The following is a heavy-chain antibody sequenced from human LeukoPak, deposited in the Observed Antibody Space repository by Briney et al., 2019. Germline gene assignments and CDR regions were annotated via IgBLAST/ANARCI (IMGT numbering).Heavy chain of an antibody. CDR2: IRSKAYGGTT. CDR1: GFTFGDYA. CDR3: TRDRSRCGGDCPPWYY. D-gene: IGHD2-21*02. J-gene: IGHJ4*02. Sequence: GGSLRLSCTASGFTFGDYAMGWFRQAPGKGLEWVGFIRSKAYGGTTEYAASVKGRFTISRDDSKSIAYLQMNSLKTEDTAVYYCTRDRSRCGGDCPPWYYWGQGTLVTVSS. V-gene: IGHV3-49*03.